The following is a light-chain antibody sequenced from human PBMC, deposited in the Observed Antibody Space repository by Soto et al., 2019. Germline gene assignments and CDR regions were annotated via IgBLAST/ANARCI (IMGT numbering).Light chain of an antibody. CDR3: QSYDSSLSGHVV. Sequence: QSVLTQPPSVSGAPGQRVTISCTGSSSDIGGGYDVHWYQHLPGSVPKLIIYGDTNRPSGVPDRCSGSKSGTSASLAITGLQAEDEAEYYCQSYDSSLSGHVVFGGGTKLTVL. CDR2: GDT. V-gene: IGLV1-40*01. CDR1: SSDIGGGYD. J-gene: IGLJ2*01.